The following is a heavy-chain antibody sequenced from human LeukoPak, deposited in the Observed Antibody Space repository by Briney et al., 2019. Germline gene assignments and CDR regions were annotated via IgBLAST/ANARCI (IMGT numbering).Heavy chain of an antibody. J-gene: IGHJ4*02. CDR1: GFTFSSYS. V-gene: IGHV3-21*01. Sequence: GGSLRLSCAASGFTFSSYSMNWVRQAPGKGLEWVSSISSSGNYIYYTDSLKGRFTISRDNAKNSLYLQMNSLRAEDTAVYYCARGLDSSGPPFDYWGQGTLVTVAS. CDR2: ISSSGNYI. D-gene: IGHD3-22*01. CDR3: ARGLDSSGPPFDY.